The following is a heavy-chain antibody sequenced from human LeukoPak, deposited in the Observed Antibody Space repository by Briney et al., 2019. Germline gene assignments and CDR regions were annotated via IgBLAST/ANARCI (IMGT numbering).Heavy chain of an antibody. J-gene: IGHJ3*02. CDR2: IKEDGSKK. CDR3: ARDKPATASAFDI. Sequence: GGSLRLSSAASGFTFRSYWMSWVRPAPGKGLEWAASIKEDGSKKYYVDSVKGRFTISRDNAKDSLYLQMNSLRVEDTAFYYCARDKPATASAFDICGQGTMLTVSS. V-gene: IGHV3-7*01. CDR1: GFTFRSYW.